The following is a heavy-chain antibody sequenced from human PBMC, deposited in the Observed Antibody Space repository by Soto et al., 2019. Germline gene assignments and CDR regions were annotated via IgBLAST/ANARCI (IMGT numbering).Heavy chain of an antibody. CDR1: GYTFSGYY. D-gene: IGHD4-17*01. Sequence: ASVKVSCKASGYTFSGYYIHWVRQAPGQGLEWMGWINPTSGGTNYAQKFQGRVTMTRDTPITTAYMELSSLRSDDTAVYYCARATTADYYYGLDVWGQGXTVTVSS. V-gene: IGHV1-2*02. CDR2: INPTSGGT. J-gene: IGHJ6*02. CDR3: ARATTADYYYGLDV.